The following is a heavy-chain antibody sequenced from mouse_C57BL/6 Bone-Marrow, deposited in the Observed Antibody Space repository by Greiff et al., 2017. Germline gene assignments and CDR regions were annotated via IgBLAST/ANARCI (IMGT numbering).Heavy chain of an antibody. CDR2: IYPGSGNT. Sequence: QVQLQQSGAELVRPGASVKLSCKASGYTFTDYYINWVKQRPGQGLEWIGRIYPGSGNTYYNEKFKGKATLTADKTSSTAYMQLSSLTSEDSAVYFCARSCYYGSSYWYFDVWGTGTTVTVSS. CDR1: GYTFTDYY. CDR3: ARSCYYGSSYWYFDV. V-gene: IGHV1-76*01. D-gene: IGHD1-1*01. J-gene: IGHJ1*03.